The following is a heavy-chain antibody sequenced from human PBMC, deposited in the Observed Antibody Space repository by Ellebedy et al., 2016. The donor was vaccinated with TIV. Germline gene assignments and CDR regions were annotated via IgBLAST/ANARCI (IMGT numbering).Heavy chain of an antibody. CDR2: MNPNSGNT. V-gene: IGHV1-8*01. CDR3: ATRSMVRGVDYYYYGMDV. J-gene: IGHJ6*02. Sequence: ASVKVSCKASGYTFTSYDINWVRQATGQGLEWMGWMNPNSGNTGYAQKFQGRVTMTRNTSISTAYMELSSLRSEDTAVYYCATRSMVRGVDYYYYGMDVWGQGTTVTVSS. CDR1: GYTFTSYD. D-gene: IGHD3-10*01.